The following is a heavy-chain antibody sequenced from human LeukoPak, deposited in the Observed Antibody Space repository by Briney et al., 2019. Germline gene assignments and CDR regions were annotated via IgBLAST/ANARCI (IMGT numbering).Heavy chain of an antibody. CDR1: GFMFSRHW. Sequence: GGSLRLSCAPSGFMFSRHWMSWVRQAPGKGLEWVANIKQDESRTYYMDSVKGRFTISRDNAKNSLYLQMNSLRAEDTAVYYCARDASLYRDGGTWYWALDFWGQGTLLTVSS. V-gene: IGHV3-7*01. CDR2: IKQDESRT. CDR3: ARDASLYRDGGTWYWALDF. D-gene: IGHD2-21*01. J-gene: IGHJ4*02.